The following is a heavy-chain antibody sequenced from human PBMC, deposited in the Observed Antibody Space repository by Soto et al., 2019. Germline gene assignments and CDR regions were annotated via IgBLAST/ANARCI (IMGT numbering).Heavy chain of an antibody. D-gene: IGHD6-6*01. CDR1: GYSFTSYW. J-gene: IGHJ6*02. CDR3: ARRPRYSNSSFDYYYGMDV. V-gene: IGHV5-51*01. CDR2: IYPGDSDT. Sequence: GESLKISCKGSGYSFTSYWIGWVRQMPGKGLEWMGIIYPGDSDTRYSPSFQGQVTISADKSISTAYLQWSSLKASDTAMYYCARRPRYSNSSFDYYYGMDVWGQGTTVTVSS.